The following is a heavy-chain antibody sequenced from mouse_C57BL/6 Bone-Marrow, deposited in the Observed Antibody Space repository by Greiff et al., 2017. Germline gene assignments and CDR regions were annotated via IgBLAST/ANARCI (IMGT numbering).Heavy chain of an antibody. V-gene: IGHV1-64*01. Sequence: QVQLQQPGAELVKPGASVKLSCKASGYTFTSYWMHWVKQRPGQGLEWIGMIHPNSGSTNYNEKFKSKATLTVDKSYSPAYMQLSSLTSEDSAVYYCARERIITTVVAPFDYWGQGTTLTVSS. CDR2: IHPNSGST. D-gene: IGHD1-1*01. J-gene: IGHJ2*01. CDR3: ARERIITTVVAPFDY. CDR1: GYTFTSYW.